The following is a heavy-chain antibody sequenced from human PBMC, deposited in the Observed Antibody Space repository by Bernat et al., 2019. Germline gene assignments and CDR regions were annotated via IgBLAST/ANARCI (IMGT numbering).Heavy chain of an antibody. V-gene: IGHV3-74*01. Sequence: EVQLVESGGGLVQPGGSLRLSCAASGFTFSSYWMYWVRQAPGKGLVWVSGIDSDGSRITYADSVRGRFTISRDNAKKTLYLQMNSVRAEETAVYYCASYKGGATKDYWGQGTLVTVSS. J-gene: IGHJ4*02. CDR2: IDSDGSRI. CDR1: GFTFSSYW. D-gene: IGHD5-12*01. CDR3: ASYKGGATKDY.